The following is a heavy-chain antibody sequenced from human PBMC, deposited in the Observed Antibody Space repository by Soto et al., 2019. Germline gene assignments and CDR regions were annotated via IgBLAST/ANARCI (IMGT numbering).Heavy chain of an antibody. V-gene: IGHV3-30*18. D-gene: IGHD6-19*01. CDR2: ISYDGSNK. Sequence: GGSLRLSCAASGFTFSSYGMHWVRQAPGKGLEWVAVISYDGSNKYYADSVKGRFTTSRDNSKNTLYLQMNSLRAEDTAVYYCAKDLRIGIAVAGTYGMDVWGQGTTVTVSS. CDR3: AKDLRIGIAVAGTYGMDV. J-gene: IGHJ6*02. CDR1: GFTFSSYG.